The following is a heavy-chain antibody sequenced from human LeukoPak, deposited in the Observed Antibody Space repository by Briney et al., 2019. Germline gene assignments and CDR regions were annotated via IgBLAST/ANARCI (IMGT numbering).Heavy chain of an antibody. CDR2: IYIRGST. V-gene: IGHV4-4*07. CDR3: ARGGHYYDSSGYGFHS. J-gene: IGHJ5*02. D-gene: IGHD3-22*01. CDR1: GGSISSYY. Sequence: SETLSLTCTVSGGSISSYYWSWIRQPAGKGLEWIGRIYIRGSTDYNPSLKSRVTISVDTSKNQFSLGLTSVTAADTAVYYCARGGHYYDSSGYGFHSWGQGTLVTVSS.